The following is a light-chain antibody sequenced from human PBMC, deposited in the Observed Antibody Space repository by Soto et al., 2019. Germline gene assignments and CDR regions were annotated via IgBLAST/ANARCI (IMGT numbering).Light chain of an antibody. J-gene: IGKJ5*01. V-gene: IGKV3-20*01. CDR1: QSVPRSY. CDR2: GTS. Sequence: EIVLTQSPGTLSLSPGERATLSCRASQSVPRSYLAWDQQKPGQAPRLLIYGTSSRATGIPDRFSGSGSGTDFTLTISRLEPEDFAVFYCQQYGSSITFGQGTRLEIK. CDR3: QQYGSSIT.